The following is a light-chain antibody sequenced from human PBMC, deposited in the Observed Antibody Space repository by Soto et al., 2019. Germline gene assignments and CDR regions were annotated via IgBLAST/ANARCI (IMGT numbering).Light chain of an antibody. CDR2: DAS. V-gene: IGKV1-5*01. CDR1: QSIRTW. J-gene: IGKJ1*01. Sequence: DIQMTQSLSSLSASVGERVTITCGARQSIRTWLAWYQEKPGKAPKVLIYDASNLESGVPSRFSGSVSGTEFTLTISRLQPNDFATYYCQQYSSYWTCVQGTKVDIK. CDR3: QQYSSYWT.